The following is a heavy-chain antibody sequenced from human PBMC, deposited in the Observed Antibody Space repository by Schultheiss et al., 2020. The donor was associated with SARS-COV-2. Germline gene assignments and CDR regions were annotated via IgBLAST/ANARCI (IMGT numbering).Heavy chain of an antibody. V-gene: IGHV3-30*01. J-gene: IGHJ4*02. CDR2: ISYDGSNK. D-gene: IGHD5-12*01. CDR1: GFTFSSSW. Sequence: GESLKISCAASGFTFSSSWMHWVRQAPGKGLEWVAVISYDGSNKYYADSVKGRFTISRDNSKNTLYLQMNSLRAEDTAVYYCAGYGGNFDYWGQGTLVTVSS. CDR3: AGYGGNFDY.